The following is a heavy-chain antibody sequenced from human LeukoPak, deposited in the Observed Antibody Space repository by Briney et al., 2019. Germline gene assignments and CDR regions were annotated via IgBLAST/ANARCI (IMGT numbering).Heavy chain of an antibody. Sequence: PGGSLRLSCAASGFTFSIYEMNWVRQAPGKGLEWVSYISSSGSTIYYANSVKGRFTISRDNAKNSLYLQMNSLRAEDTAVYYCARKLYYYDSGGSAGYAGWFDPWGQGTLVTVSS. J-gene: IGHJ5*02. CDR3: ARKLYYYDSGGSAGYAGWFDP. V-gene: IGHV3-48*03. CDR2: ISSSGSTI. D-gene: IGHD3-22*01. CDR1: GFTFSIYE.